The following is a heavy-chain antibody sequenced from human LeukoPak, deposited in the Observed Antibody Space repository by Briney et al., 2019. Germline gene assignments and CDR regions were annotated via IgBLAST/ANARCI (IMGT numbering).Heavy chain of an antibody. CDR2: ISSSSSYI. Sequence: GGSLRLSCAASGFTFSSYSMNWVRQAPGKGLEWVSSISSSSSYIYYADSVKGRFTISRDNAKNSLYLQMNSLRAEDTAVYYCARASHYYDSSGYSYWGQGTWSPSPQ. CDR3: ARASHYYDSSGYSY. V-gene: IGHV3-21*01. CDR1: GFTFSSYS. D-gene: IGHD3-22*01. J-gene: IGHJ4*02.